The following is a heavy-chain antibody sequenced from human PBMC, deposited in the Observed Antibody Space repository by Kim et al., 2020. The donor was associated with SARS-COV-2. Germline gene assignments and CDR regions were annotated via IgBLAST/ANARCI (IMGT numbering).Heavy chain of an antibody. D-gene: IGHD1-26*01. J-gene: IGHJ6*02. V-gene: IGHV3-33*01. CDR3: ARPVGATKNYYYYYGMDV. Sequence: GGSLRLSCAASGFTFSSYGMHWVRQAPGKGLEWVAVIWYDGSNKYYADSVKGRFTISRDNSKNTLYLQMNSLRAEDTAVYYCARPVGATKNYYYYYGMDVWGQGTTVTVSS. CDR1: GFTFSSYG. CDR2: IWYDGSNK.